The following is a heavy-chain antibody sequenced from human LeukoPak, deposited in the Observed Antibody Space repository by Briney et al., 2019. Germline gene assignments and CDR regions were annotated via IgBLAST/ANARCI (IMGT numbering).Heavy chain of an antibody. CDR2: IIPIFGTA. J-gene: IGHJ6*03. CDR3: ARVADFWSGGYYYMDV. V-gene: IGHV1-69*05. D-gene: IGHD3-3*01. CDR1: GGTFSSYA. Sequence: EASVKVSCKASGGTFSSYAISWVRQAPGKGLEWMGGIIPIFGTANYAQKCQGRVTITTDESTSTAYMELSSLRSEDTAVYYCARVADFWSGGYYYMDVWGKGTTVTDSS.